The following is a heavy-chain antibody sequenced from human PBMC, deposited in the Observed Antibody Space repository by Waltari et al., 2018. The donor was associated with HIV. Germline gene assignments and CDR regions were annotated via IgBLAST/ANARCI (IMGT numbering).Heavy chain of an antibody. CDR1: GSTLPGFC. CDR3: ATAQICSTSSCYDY. Sequence: VQLVPSGAEVKKPWASANAACEVSGSTLPGFCMHWARQAPGKGLEWMGGFDPEDAETSYAQTFQGRVTMTEDTSTDTGYMGLSSLRSEDTALYYCATAQICSTSSCYDYWGQGTLVTVSS. V-gene: IGHV1-24*01. CDR2: FDPEDAET. D-gene: IGHD2-2*01. J-gene: IGHJ4*02.